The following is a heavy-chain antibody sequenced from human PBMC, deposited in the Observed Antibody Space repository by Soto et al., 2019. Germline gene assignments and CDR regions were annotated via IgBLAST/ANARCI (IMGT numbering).Heavy chain of an antibody. Sequence: EVQLVQSGGGLVQPGGSLKLSCAASGFTFSGSTVHWVRQASGEGLQWVGRIRSKANDYATTYIASVKGRFTISRDDSRNTEYLQMSDLKTEDAAVYYCTGGYCTGGTCYSGYFQHWGQGALVTVSS. V-gene: IGHV3-73*02. CDR2: IRSKANDYAT. D-gene: IGHD2-15*01. CDR1: GFTFSGST. J-gene: IGHJ1*01. CDR3: TGGYCTGGTCYSGYFQH.